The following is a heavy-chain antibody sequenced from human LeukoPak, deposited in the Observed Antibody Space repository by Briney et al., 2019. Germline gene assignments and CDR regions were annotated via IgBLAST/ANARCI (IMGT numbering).Heavy chain of an antibody. CDR1: GFTFSSYA. V-gene: IGHV3-23*01. D-gene: IGHD1-26*01. Sequence: GGSLRLSCAASGFTFSSYAMSWFRQAPGKGLEWVSAISGSGGSTYYADSVKGRFTISRDNSKNTLYLQMNSLRAEDTAVYYCANMKESLVGATSCFFYWGQGTLVTVSS. CDR2: ISGSGGST. J-gene: IGHJ4*02. CDR3: ANMKESLVGATSCFFY.